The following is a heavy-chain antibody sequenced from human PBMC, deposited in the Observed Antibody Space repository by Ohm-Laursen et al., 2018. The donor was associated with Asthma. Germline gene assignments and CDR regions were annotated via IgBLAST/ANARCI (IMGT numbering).Heavy chain of an antibody. Sequence: LSLTCAASGYTFSRYSIHWVRQIPGKGLKWVASISTASSFIYYADSVRGRFTTSRDNARNSVYLQMNSLRAEDTALYYCARIGPEWELPGREYSLHHWGEGTLVTVSS. D-gene: IGHD1-26*01. V-gene: IGHV3-21*01. CDR1: GYTFSRYS. CDR3: ARIGPEWELPGREYSLHH. CDR2: ISTASSFI. J-gene: IGHJ1*01.